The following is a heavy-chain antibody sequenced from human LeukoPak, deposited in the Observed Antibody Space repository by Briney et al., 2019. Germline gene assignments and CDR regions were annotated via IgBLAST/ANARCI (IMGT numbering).Heavy chain of an antibody. J-gene: IGHJ4*02. CDR2: IYYSGST. V-gene: IGHV4-59*08. CDR1: GGSISSYY. Sequence: RPPETLSLTCTVSGGSISSYYWSWIRQPPGKGLEWIGYIYYSGSTNYNPSLKSRVTISVDTSKNQFSLKLSSVTAADTAVYYCARRGDSYAVFDYWGQGTLVTVSS. CDR3: ARRGDSYAVFDY. D-gene: IGHD5-18*01.